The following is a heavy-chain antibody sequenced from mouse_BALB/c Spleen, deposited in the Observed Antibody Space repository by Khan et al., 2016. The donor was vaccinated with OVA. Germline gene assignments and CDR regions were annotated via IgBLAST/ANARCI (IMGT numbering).Heavy chain of an antibody. CDR3: ASGGYWYLDV. CDR2: INTYTGAP. CDR1: GYTFTNYG. V-gene: IGHV9-3-1*01. Sequence: QIQLVQSGPELKKPGETVKISCKASGYTFTNYGMNWVKQAPGKGLKWMGWINTYTGAPSYADDFKGRFAFYLETSASTAYLQINNLKNEDTATDFCASGGYWYLDVWGAGTTVTVSS. J-gene: IGHJ1*01. D-gene: IGHD1-1*02.